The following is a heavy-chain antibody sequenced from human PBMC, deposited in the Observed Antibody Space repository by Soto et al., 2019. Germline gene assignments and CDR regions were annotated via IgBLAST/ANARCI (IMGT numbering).Heavy chain of an antibody. CDR1: GASISYGGFS. J-gene: IGHJ4*02. Sequence: PSETLSLTCTVSGASISYGGFSWSWIRQSPGKGLEWIGYISHLESTYFHPSFKSRLTMSIDRTRNQFSLKLSSVTAADMAVYYCARGGGYDSFDYWGQGVLVTVPS. CDR2: ISHLEST. D-gene: IGHD5-12*01. V-gene: IGHV4-30-2*06. CDR3: ARGGGYDSFDY.